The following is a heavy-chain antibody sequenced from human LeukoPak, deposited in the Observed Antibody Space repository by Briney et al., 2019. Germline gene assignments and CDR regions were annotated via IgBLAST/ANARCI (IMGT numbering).Heavy chain of an antibody. V-gene: IGHV1-18*01. J-gene: IGHJ4*02. CDR3: ARARSVGPTTEPYYFDY. Sequence: ASVKVSCKASGGTFSSYAISWVRQAPGQGLEWMGWISPYNGNTNYAQKLQGRVTMTTDTSTSTAYMELRSPRSDDTAVYYCARARSVGPTTEPYYFDYWGQGTLVTVSS. CDR2: ISPYNGNT. CDR1: GGTFSSYA. D-gene: IGHD1-26*01.